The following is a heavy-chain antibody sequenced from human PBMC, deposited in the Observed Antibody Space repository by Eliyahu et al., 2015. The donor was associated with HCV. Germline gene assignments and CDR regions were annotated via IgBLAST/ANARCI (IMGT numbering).Heavy chain of an antibody. CDR1: GFTFXEYA. Sequence: EVQLVESGGGLVQPGRSXRLSCXASGFTFXEYALHWVRQGPGXGLXWVSGISWSSTKIIYADSVKGRFIISRDNAKNALYLQMNSLRPEDTALYYCARVGLPAAFYLDGMDVWGRGTTVTVSS. D-gene: IGHD1-7*01. J-gene: IGHJ6*04. CDR3: ARVGLPAAFYLDGMDV. CDR2: ISWSSTKI. V-gene: IGHV3-9*01.